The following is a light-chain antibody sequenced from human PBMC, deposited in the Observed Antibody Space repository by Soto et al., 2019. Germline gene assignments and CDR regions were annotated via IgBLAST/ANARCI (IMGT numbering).Light chain of an antibody. CDR1: SSDVGSYNR. V-gene: IGLV2-18*02. CDR3: SSYTSSSTLV. CDR2: EVS. Sequence: QSVLTQPPSVSGSPGQSVTISCTGTSSDVGSYNRVSWYQQPPGTAPKLMIYEVSNRPSGVPDRFSGSKSGNTASLTISGLQAEDEADYYCSSYTSSSTLVFGVGTKVTVL. J-gene: IGLJ2*01.